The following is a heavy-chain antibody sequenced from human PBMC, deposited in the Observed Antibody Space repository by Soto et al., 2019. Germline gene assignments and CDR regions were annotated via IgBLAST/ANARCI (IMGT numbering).Heavy chain of an antibody. V-gene: IGHV1-69*12. CDR3: ARGVCRGGSCVGAEYFQH. Sequence: QVQLVQSGAEVKKPGSSVKVSCKASGGTFSSYGISWVRQAPGQGLEWMGGIIPIFGTANYAQKFQGRVTITADESTSTAYMELSSLRSEDTAVYYCARGVCRGGSCVGAEYFQHWGQGTLVTVSS. CDR1: GGTFSSYG. CDR2: IIPIFGTA. J-gene: IGHJ1*01. D-gene: IGHD2-15*01.